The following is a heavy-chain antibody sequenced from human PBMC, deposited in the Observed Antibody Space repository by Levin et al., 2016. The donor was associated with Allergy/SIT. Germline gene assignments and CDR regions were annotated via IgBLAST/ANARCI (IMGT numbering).Heavy chain of an antibody. J-gene: IGHJ5*02. CDR2: ISSSGSTI. D-gene: IGHD6-13*01. Sequence: WIRQPPGKGLEWVSYISSSGSTIYYADSVKGRFTISRDNAKNSLYLQMNSLRAEDTAVYYCARVVGSWARFGWFDPWGQGTLVTVSS. CDR3: ARVVGSWARFGWFDP. V-gene: IGHV3-11*01.